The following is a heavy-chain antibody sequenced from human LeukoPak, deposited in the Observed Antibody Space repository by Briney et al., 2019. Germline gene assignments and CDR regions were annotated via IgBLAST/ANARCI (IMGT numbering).Heavy chain of an antibody. V-gene: IGHV4-4*07. CDR3: ARGASPIDY. Sequence: PSETLSLTCTVSGGSNSNYYWSWIRQPAGKGLEWIGRIYTSGSTNYNPSLKSRVTMSVDTSKNQFSLKLNSLTVADTAVYYCARGASPIDYWGQGTLVTVSS. CDR1: GGSNSNYY. J-gene: IGHJ4*02. D-gene: IGHD2-2*01. CDR2: IYTSGST.